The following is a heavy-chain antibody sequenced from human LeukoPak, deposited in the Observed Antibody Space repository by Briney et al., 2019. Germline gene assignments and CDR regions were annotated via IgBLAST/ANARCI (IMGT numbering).Heavy chain of an antibody. J-gene: IGHJ6*02. CDR2: IWYDGSSK. CDR1: GFTFSSYG. CDR3: ARDSSVPAAMYTYYYYYGMDV. V-gene: IGHV3-33*01. Sequence: GRSLRLSCAASGFTFSSYGMHWVRQAPGKGLEWVALIWYDGSSKHYADSVRGRFTISRDNSKNTLYLQMNSLRAEDTAVYYCARDSSVPAAMYTYYYYYGMDVWGQGTTVTVSS. D-gene: IGHD2-2*01.